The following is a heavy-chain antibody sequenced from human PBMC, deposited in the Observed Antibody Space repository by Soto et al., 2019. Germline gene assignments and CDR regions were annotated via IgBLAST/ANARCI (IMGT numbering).Heavy chain of an antibody. CDR2: ISSSSSYI. CDR3: ASETYYYDSSGYYLDAFDI. J-gene: IGHJ3*02. V-gene: IGHV3-21*01. CDR1: GFTFSSYS. Sequence: GGSLRLSCAASGFTFSSYSMNWVRQAPGKGLEWVSSISSSSSYIYYADSVKGRFTISRDNAKNSLYLQMNSLRAEDTAVYYCASETYYYDSSGYYLDAFDIWGQGTMVTVSS. D-gene: IGHD3-22*01.